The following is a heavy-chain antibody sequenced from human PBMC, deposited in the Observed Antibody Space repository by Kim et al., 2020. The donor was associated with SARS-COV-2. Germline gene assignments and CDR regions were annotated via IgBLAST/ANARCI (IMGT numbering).Heavy chain of an antibody. Sequence: GGSLRLSCVASGFTFSSYAMSWVRQAPGKGLEWVSAISGSGGSTYSEDSVKGRFTISRDNSKNTRYLQMNSLRAEDTAVYYCAKRFSSSGAFDIWGPGTMVTVSS. CDR3: AKRFSSSGAFDI. V-gene: IGHV3-23*01. CDR2: ISGSGGST. CDR1: GFTFSSYA. J-gene: IGHJ3*02. D-gene: IGHD6-6*01.